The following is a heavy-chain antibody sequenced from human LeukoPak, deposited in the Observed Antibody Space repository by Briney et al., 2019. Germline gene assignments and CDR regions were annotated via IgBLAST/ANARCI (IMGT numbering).Heavy chain of an antibody. D-gene: IGHD6-6*01. CDR3: AREEIAARPYDY. CDR1: GYTFTSYG. CDR2: ISAYNGNT. Sequence: ASVKVSCKASGYTFTSYGISWVRQAPGQGLEWMGWISAYNGNTNYAQKLQGRVTMTTDTPTSTAYMELRSLRSDDTAVYYCAREEIAARPYDYWGQGTLVTVSS. V-gene: IGHV1-18*01. J-gene: IGHJ4*02.